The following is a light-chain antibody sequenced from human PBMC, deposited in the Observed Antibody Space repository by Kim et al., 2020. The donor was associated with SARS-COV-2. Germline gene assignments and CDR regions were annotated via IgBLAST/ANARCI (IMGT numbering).Light chain of an antibody. V-gene: IGLV1-40*01. Sequence: QSVLTQPPSVSGAPGQRVTISCTGSSSNIGTGYDVQWYQQLPGTAPKPLIYGNTNRPSGVPDRFSGSKSGTSASLAITGLQAEDEADYYCQSFDSSLNGWVFGGGTKLTVL. CDR1: SSNIGTGYD. J-gene: IGLJ3*02. CDR2: GNT. CDR3: QSFDSSLNGWV.